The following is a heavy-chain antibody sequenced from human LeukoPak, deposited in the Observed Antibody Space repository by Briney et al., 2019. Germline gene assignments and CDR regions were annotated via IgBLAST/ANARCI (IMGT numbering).Heavy chain of an antibody. CDR3: ARDSGPCGGDCYSV. CDR2: IYTSGSA. J-gene: IGHJ4*02. CDR1: GGSISSYY. V-gene: IGHV4-4*07. Sequence: SETLSLTCTVSGGSISSYYWSWIRQPAGKGLEWIGRIYTSGSANYNPSLKSRVTMSVDTSKNQFSLKLSSVTAADTAVYYCARDSGPCGGDCYSVWGQGTLVTVSS. D-gene: IGHD2-21*02.